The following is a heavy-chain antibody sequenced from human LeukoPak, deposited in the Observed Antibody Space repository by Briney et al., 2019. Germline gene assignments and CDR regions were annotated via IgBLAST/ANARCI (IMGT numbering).Heavy chain of an antibody. J-gene: IGHJ4*02. D-gene: IGHD3-10*01. Sequence: SETLSLTCAVYGGSCSGYYWSWIRQPPGKGLEWIGEINHSGSTNYNPSLKSRVTISVDTSKNQFSLKLSSVTAADTAVYYCARFPPSGPVYGSGSYPFDYWGQGTLVTVSS. V-gene: IGHV4-34*01. CDR2: INHSGST. CDR3: ARFPPSGPVYGSGSYPFDY. CDR1: GGSCSGYY.